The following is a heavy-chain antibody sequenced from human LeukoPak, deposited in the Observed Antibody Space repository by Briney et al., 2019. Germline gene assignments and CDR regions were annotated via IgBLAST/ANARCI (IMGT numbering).Heavy chain of an antibody. CDR1: GFTFSSYS. V-gene: IGHV3-66*01. D-gene: IGHD3-22*01. CDR2: IYSGGST. CDR3: ARGNSYDSSGYPEYFQN. Sequence: GGSLRLSCAASGFTFSSYSMNWVRQAPGKGLEWVSVIYSGGSTSYADSVKGRFTISRDNSRNTVSLQMNTLRAEDTAVYYCARGNSYDSSGYPEYFQNWGQGTLVTVSS. J-gene: IGHJ1*01.